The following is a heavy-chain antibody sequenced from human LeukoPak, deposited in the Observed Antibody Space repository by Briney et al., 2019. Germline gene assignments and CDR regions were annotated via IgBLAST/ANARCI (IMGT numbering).Heavy chain of an antibody. V-gene: IGHV4-34*01. CDR1: GGSFSGYY. CDR3: AREGFGELSHFDY. Sequence: PSETLSLTCVVYGGSFSGYYWSWIRQPPGRGLEWIGEINHSGRTNYNPSLKSRVTISVDTSKNQFSLKLSSVTAADTAVYYCAREGFGELSHFDYWGQGTLVTVSS. J-gene: IGHJ4*02. D-gene: IGHD3-10*01. CDR2: INHSGRT.